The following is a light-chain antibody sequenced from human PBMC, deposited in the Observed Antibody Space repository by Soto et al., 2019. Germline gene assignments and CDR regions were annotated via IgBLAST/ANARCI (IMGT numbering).Light chain of an antibody. J-gene: IGKJ2*01. CDR2: DAS. Sequence: EVVLTQSPPTLSVSLGKRGTLSCRASQNVNDNLAWYQQKPGQAPRLLMFDASTRAPGVPVRFSGSGSGTEFTLTISSLQSEDSAVYYCQQYHDWPPLYSFGLGTKLEI. CDR1: QNVNDN. V-gene: IGKV3-15*01. CDR3: QQYHDWPPLYS.